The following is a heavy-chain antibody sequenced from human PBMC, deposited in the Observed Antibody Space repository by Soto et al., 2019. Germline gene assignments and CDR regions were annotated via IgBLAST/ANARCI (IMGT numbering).Heavy chain of an antibody. CDR3: AKKSLGSITLPALYYFDY. CDR2: ISGGGDAT. Sequence: EVQLLESGGGLVQPGGSRRLSFEAFGFTFANYAFSWVGQAPGKGLEGVSVISGGGDATYYPDSVKGRFTTSRDNSKNTVYLQMNSLRAEDTAVYYCAKKSLGSITLPALYYFDYWGQGTLVTVSS. J-gene: IGHJ4*02. V-gene: IGHV3-23*01. CDR1: GFTFANYA. D-gene: IGHD7-27*01.